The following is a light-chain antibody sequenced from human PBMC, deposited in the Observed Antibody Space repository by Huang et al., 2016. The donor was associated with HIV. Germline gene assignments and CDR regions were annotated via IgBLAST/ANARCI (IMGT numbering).Light chain of an antibody. CDR1: QSCSSNY. J-gene: IGKJ1*01. Sequence: EIVLTQSPGTLSLSPGERATLSCRASQSCSSNYLAWYQQKPGQAPRLLIYGASSRATGIPDRFSGSGSGTDFTLIISRLEPEDFAVYYCQQYGSSVVTFGQGTKVEVK. CDR2: GAS. CDR3: QQYGSSVVT. V-gene: IGKV3-20*01.